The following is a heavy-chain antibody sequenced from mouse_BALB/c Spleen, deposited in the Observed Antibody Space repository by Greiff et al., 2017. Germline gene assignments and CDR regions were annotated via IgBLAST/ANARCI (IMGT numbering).Heavy chain of an antibody. J-gene: IGHJ2*01. CDR3: VANWVYFDD. V-gene: IGHV14-1*02. Sequence: VQLQQSGAELVRPGALVKLSCKASGFNIKDYYMHWVKQRPEQGLEWIGWIDPENGNTIYDPKFQGKASITADTSSNTAYLQLSSLTSEDTAVYYCVANWVYFDDWGQGTTLTVSS. D-gene: IGHD4-1*01. CDR2: IDPENGNT. CDR1: GFNIKDYY.